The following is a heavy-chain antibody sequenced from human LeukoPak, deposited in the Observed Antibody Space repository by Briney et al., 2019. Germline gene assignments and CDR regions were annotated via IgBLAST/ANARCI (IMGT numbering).Heavy chain of an antibody. CDR1: GFTFDDYT. J-gene: IGHJ6*03. CDR3: ARSAARLVSDYYYYMDV. CDR2: ISWDGVST. D-gene: IGHD6-6*01. V-gene: IGHV3-43*01. Sequence: GGSLRLSCAASGFTFDDYTMHWVRQAPGKGLEWVSLISWDGVSTYSADSVKGRFTISRDNSKNSQYLQMNSLITEDTALYYCARSAARLVSDYYYYMDVWGKGTTVTVSS.